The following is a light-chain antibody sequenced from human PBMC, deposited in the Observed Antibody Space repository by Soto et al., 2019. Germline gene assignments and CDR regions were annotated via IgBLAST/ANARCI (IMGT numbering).Light chain of an antibody. Sequence: QSALTQPRSVSGSPGRSVTISCTGTSSDVGGYNYVSWYQHHPGKAPKFIIFDVSSRPSGVPDRFSGSKSGNTAYLTISGLQAEDEADYYCCSLAGGNIFRVFGGGTKVTVL. J-gene: IGLJ2*01. CDR2: DVS. CDR3: CSLAGGNIFRV. V-gene: IGLV2-11*01. CDR1: SSDVGGYNY.